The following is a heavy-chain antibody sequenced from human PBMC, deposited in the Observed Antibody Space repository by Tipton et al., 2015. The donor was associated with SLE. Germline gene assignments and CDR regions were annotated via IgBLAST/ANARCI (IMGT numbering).Heavy chain of an antibody. Sequence: TLSLTCTVSGGSISGYYWNWIRQPPGKGLEWVGYINYSGNTNYNPSLKSRVTISVDTSKTHSSLRLNSVTAADTAVYYCARGGLGSDLRGSIYFGSWGQGTLVTVSS. V-gene: IGHV4-59*01. CDR3: ARGGLGSDLRGSIYFGS. D-gene: IGHD7-27*01. J-gene: IGHJ4*02. CDR1: GGSISGYY. CDR2: INYSGNT.